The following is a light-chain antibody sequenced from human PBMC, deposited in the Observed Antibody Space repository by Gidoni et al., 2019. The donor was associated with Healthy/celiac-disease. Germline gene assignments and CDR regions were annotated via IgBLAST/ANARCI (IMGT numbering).Light chain of an antibody. CDR1: QGINNW. CDR3: QQTNSFPFT. CDR2: AAS. V-gene: IGKV1-12*02. J-gene: IGKJ3*01. Sequence: IQMTHSPSSVSASVVDRVTITCRASQGINNWLAWYQQKPGRAPKVLIYAASSLQSGVPSRFSGSGSGTDFTLTISSLQPEDFATYYCQQTNSFPFTFXPXTKVDIK.